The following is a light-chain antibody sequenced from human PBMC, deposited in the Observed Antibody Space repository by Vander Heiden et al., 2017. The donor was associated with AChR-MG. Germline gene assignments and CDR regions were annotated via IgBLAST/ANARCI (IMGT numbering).Light chain of an antibody. CDR2: GAS. Sequence: EIVMTQSPATLSVSPGERATLSFRASQTVSSNLAWYQQKPGLAPRLLIYGASTRATGIPARFSGSGSGTEFTLTISSLQSEDFAVYYCQHYNNWPPWTFGQGTKVEIK. CDR1: QTVSSN. V-gene: IGKV3-15*01. J-gene: IGKJ1*01. CDR3: QHYNNWPPWT.